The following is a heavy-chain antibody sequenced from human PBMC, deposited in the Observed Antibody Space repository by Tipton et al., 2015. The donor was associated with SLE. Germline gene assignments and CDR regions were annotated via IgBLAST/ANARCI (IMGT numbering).Heavy chain of an antibody. CDR1: GGSVGSGSYY. D-gene: IGHD2-8*01. V-gene: IGHV4-39*07. CDR2: IYYSGST. Sequence: TLSLTCTVSGGSVGSGSYYWAWVRQPPGKGPEWIGPIYYSGSTYYYPSLKSRITISVDTSKNQFSLEVRSVTAADTAVYYCVRLRSKVLIDYWGQGTLVTVSS. J-gene: IGHJ4*02. CDR3: VRLRSKVLIDY.